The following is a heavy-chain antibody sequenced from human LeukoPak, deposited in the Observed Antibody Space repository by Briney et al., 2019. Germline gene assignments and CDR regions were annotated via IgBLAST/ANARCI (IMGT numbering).Heavy chain of an antibody. CDR1: GFTFSSYG. CDR3: AKGSDYYDSSGYYLFDY. J-gene: IGHJ4*02. Sequence: GGSLRLSCAASGFTFSSYGMHWVRQAPGKGLERVVVIWYDGSNRYYADSVKGRFTISRDNSKNTLYLQMNSLRAEDTAVYYCAKGSDYYDSSGYYLFDYWGQGTLVTVSS. CDR2: IWYDGSNR. V-gene: IGHV3-33*06. D-gene: IGHD3-22*01.